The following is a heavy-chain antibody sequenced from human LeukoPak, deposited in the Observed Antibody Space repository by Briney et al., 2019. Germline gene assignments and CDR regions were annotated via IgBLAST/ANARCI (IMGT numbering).Heavy chain of an antibody. Sequence: SETLSLTCTVSGGSISSSSYYWGWIRQPPGKGLEWIGSIYYSGSTYYNPSLKSRVTISVDTSKNQFSLKLSSVTAADTAVYYCARGSGDYVRTFDYWGQGTLVTVSS. CDR1: GGSISSSSYY. J-gene: IGHJ4*02. CDR3: ARGSGDYVRTFDY. CDR2: IYYSGST. V-gene: IGHV4-39*07. D-gene: IGHD4-17*01.